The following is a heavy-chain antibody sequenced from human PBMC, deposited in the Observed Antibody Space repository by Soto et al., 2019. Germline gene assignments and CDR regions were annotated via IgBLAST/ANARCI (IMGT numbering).Heavy chain of an antibody. D-gene: IGHD3-9*01. CDR2: IYYSGNT. Sequence: QVQLQESGPGLVKPSETLSLTCVVSGTSVSSGSYYWSWVRQPPGNGLEWIGYIYYSGNTKNNPSCRRRVTISVDTFTNQLSLKLTSVTAADTAVYYCAREVPYYDILTGYYSYNYGMDVWGQGTTVTVS. CDR1: GTSVSSGSYY. V-gene: IGHV4-61*01. CDR3: AREVPYYDILTGYYSYNYGMDV. J-gene: IGHJ6*02.